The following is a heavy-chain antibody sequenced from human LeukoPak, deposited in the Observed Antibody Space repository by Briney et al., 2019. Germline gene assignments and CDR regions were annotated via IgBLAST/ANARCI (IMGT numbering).Heavy chain of an antibody. V-gene: IGHV4-59*01. CDR3: ARVSATAWFDP. CDR2: IYYSGST. J-gene: IGHJ5*02. Sequence: SETLSLTCTVSGGSISSYYWSWVRQPPGKGLEWIGCIYYSGSTNCNPSLNSRVTISVDTSKNQFSLKLNSVTAADTAVYYCARVSATAWFDPWGQGTLVTVSS. CDR1: GGSISSYY. D-gene: IGHD2-15*01.